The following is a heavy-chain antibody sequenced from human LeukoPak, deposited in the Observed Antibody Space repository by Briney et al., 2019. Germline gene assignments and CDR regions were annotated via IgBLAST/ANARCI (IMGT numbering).Heavy chain of an antibody. CDR2: IYYSGST. Sequence: SETLSPTCTVSGGSISSSSYYWGWIRQPPGKGLEWIGSIYYSGSTYYNPSLKSRVTISVDTSKNQFSLKLSSVTAADTAVYYCARRSLTYYYGSGPLDYWGQGTLVTVSS. CDR1: GGSISSSSYY. D-gene: IGHD3-10*01. CDR3: ARRSLTYYYGSGPLDY. V-gene: IGHV4-39*01. J-gene: IGHJ4*02.